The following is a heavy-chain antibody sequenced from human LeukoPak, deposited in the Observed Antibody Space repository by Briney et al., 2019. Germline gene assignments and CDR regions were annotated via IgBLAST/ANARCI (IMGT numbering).Heavy chain of an antibody. CDR2: NSSSSSYI. V-gene: IGHV3-21*01. Sequence: PGGALRLSCAASGFTFSSYSMNWVRQAPGKGLEWVSSNSSSSSYIYYADSVKGRFTISRDNAKHSLYLQMNSLRAEDTAVYYCARDSRALIDYWGQGTLVTVS. CDR3: ARDSRALIDY. CDR1: GFTFSSYS. J-gene: IGHJ4*02.